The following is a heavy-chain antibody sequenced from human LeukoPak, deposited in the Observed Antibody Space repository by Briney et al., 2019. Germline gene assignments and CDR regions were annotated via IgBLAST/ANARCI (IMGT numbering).Heavy chain of an antibody. D-gene: IGHD2-2*03. CDR1: GGSISSSNW. Sequence: SETLSLTCAVSGGSISSSNWWWWLRHPPGKGLEWIGEIYHSGSTNYNPSLKSRVTISVQKYKNQLSLRLRSVTAVDTAVYYCARGLDIVVVPGAKAVVGWGQGTLVTVSS. J-gene: IGHJ4*02. CDR2: IYHSGST. V-gene: IGHV4-4*02. CDR3: ARGLDIVVVPGAKAVVG.